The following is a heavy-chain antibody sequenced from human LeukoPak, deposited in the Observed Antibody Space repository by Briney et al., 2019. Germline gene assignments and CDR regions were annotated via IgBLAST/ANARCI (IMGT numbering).Heavy chain of an antibody. V-gene: IGHV3-15*01. CDR2: IKSKTDGGTK. Sequence: GGSLRLSCAASGFTFSNAWMSWVRQAPGKGLEWVGRIKSKTDGGTKDYAAPVKGRFTISRDDSKNTLYLQMNSLKTEDTAVYYCTTDLLMETGYFDYWGEGTLGTVSS. D-gene: IGHD2-15*01. CDR1: GFTFSNAW. J-gene: IGHJ4*02. CDR3: TTDLLMETGYFDY.